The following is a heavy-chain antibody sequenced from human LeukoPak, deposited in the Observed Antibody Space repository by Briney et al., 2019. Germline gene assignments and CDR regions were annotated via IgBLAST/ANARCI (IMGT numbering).Heavy chain of an antibody. D-gene: IGHD1-26*01. V-gene: IGHV1-69*13. CDR3: ARVDDEGAYFDY. CDR1: GGTFSSYA. Sequence: ASVKVSCTASGGTFSSYAISWVRQAPGQGLEWMGGIIPIFGTANYAQKFQGRVTITADESTSTAYMELSSLRSEDAAVYYCARVDDEGAYFDYWGQGTLVTVSS. J-gene: IGHJ4*02. CDR2: IIPIFGTA.